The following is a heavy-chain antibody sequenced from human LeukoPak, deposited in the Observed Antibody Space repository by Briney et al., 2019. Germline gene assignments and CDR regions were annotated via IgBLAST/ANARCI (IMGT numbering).Heavy chain of an antibody. CDR3: ARGTVTTASFLDY. V-gene: IGHV4-30-2*01. CDR1: GGSISSGGYS. CDR2: IYHSGST. Sequence: TSETLSLTCAVSGGSISSGGYSWSWIRQPPGKGLEWIGYIYHSGSTYYNPSLKRRVTISVARSKNQFSLKLSSVTAADTAVYYCARGTVTTASFLDYWGQGTLVTVSS. D-gene: IGHD4-17*01. J-gene: IGHJ4*02.